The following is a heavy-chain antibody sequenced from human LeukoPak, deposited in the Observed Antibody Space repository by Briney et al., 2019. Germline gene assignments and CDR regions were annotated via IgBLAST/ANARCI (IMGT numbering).Heavy chain of an antibody. CDR1: GFTFSDYY. CDR2: ISSSSSYT. V-gene: IGHV3-11*05. D-gene: IGHD3-9*01. CDR3: ARDRQYYDILTGYYYYGMDV. Sequence: GGSLRLSCAASGFTFSDYYMSWIRQAPGKGLEWVSYISSSSSYTNYADSVKGRFTISRDNAKNSLYPQMNSLRAEDTAVYYCARDRQYYDILTGYYYYGMDVWGQGTTVTVSS. J-gene: IGHJ6*02.